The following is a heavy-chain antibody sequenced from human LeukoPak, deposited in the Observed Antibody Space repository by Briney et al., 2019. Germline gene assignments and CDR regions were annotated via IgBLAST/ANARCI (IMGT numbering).Heavy chain of an antibody. CDR1: GFTFSSYS. CDR3: AKDHELLWFGELLHNWFDP. CDR2: ISSSSSYI. D-gene: IGHD3-10*01. V-gene: IGHV3-21*04. J-gene: IGHJ5*02. Sequence: GGSLRLSCAASGFTFSSYSMNWVRQAPGKGLEWVSSISSSSSYIYYADSVKGRFTISRDNAKNTLYLQMNSLRAEDTAVYYCAKDHELLWFGELLHNWFDPWGQGTLVTVSS.